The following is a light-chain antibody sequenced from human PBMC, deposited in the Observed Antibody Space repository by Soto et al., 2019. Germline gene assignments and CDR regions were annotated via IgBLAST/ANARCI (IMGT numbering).Light chain of an antibody. CDR3: QQYNTYSRRT. V-gene: IGKV1-5*01. CDR1: QSISSW. CDR2: DAS. Sequence: DIQMTQSPSTLSASVGDRVTITCRASQSISSWLAWYQQKPGKAPKLLIYDASSLESGVPSRFSGSGSGTEFTLTISSLPTDDFATYYCQQYNTYSRRTLGQGTKVEIK. J-gene: IGKJ1*01.